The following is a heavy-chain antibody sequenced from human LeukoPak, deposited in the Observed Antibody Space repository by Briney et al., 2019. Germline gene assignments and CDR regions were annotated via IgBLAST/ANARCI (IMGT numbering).Heavy chain of an antibody. CDR2: MNPNSGNA. Sequence: ASVKVSCKASGYTFSGYDINWVRQATGQGLEWMGWMNPNSGNAGYARKFQGRVTMTRNSSISTAYMELSSLRSEDTAVYYCARGPPPHCSGGSRYSWGFVGYWGQGTLVAVSS. D-gene: IGHD2-15*01. CDR3: ARGPPPHCSGGSRYSWGFVGY. J-gene: IGHJ4*02. CDR1: GYTFSGYD. V-gene: IGHV1-8*01.